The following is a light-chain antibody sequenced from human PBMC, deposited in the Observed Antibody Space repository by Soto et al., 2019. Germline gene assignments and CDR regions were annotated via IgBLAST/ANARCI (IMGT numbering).Light chain of an antibody. CDR3: SSYTSSSTV. Sequence: QSVLTQPASVSGSPGQSITIPCTGTSSDVGGYNYVSWYQQHPGKAPKLMIYEVSNRPSGVSNRFSGSKSGNTASLTISGLQAEDEADYYCSSYTSSSTVFGTGTKVTV. V-gene: IGLV2-14*01. CDR1: SSDVGGYNY. J-gene: IGLJ1*01. CDR2: EVS.